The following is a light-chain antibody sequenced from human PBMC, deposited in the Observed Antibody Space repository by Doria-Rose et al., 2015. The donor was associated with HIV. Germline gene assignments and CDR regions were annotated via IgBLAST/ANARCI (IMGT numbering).Light chain of an antibody. CDR2: DGS. J-gene: IGKJ1*01. CDR3: HQYGTSWT. V-gene: IGKV3-20*01. CDR1: QSFSSTY. Sequence: EIVLTQSPGPLSLSPGERATLSCRASQSFSSTYLAWYQQKPGQAPSLLIYDGSTRATGIPDRFSASWSGTDFTLTINRLEPEDFALYYCHQYGTSWTFGQGTKVEI.